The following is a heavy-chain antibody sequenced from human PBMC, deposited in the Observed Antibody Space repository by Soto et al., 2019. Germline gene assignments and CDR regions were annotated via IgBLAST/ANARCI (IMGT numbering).Heavy chain of an antibody. J-gene: IGHJ6*02. Sequence: QVQVVESGGGVVQPGTSLRLSCAASAFTLSKFVMHWVRQAPGRGLEWVAVTSNDGSNTFYADSVKGRFTISRDNSKNTVYLQMNSLRTEDTAVYYCARGNLGVWGQGTTVTVSS. CDR3: ARGNLGV. CDR2: TSNDGSNT. V-gene: IGHV3-30-3*01. D-gene: IGHD1-7*01. CDR1: AFTLSKFV.